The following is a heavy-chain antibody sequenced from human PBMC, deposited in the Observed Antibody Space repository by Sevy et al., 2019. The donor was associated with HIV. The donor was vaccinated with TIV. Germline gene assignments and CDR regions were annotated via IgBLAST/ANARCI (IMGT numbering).Heavy chain of an antibody. J-gene: IGHJ4*02. CDR3: ARDPEYGGNPYFDY. CDR1: GGTFSSYA. V-gene: IGHV1-69*13. CDR2: IIPIFGTA. D-gene: IGHD2-15*01. Sequence: ASVKVSCKASGGTFSSYAISWVRQAPGQGLEWMGGIIPIFGTANYAQKFHGRVTLTADESTSTAYMGLSSLRSEDTAVYYCARDPEYGGNPYFDYWGQGTLVTVSS.